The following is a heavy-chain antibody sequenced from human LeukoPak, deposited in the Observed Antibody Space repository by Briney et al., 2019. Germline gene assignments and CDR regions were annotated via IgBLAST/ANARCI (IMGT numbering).Heavy chain of an antibody. Sequence: SETLSLTCTVSGGSISSYYWSWIRQPPGKGLEWIGYIYYSGSTNYNPSLKSRVTISVDTSKNQFTLKLSSVTAADTAVYYCARKFVGGSLDYWGQGTLVTVSS. V-gene: IGHV4-59*01. CDR3: ARKFVGGSLDY. D-gene: IGHD2-15*01. CDR1: GGSISSYY. CDR2: IYYSGST. J-gene: IGHJ4*02.